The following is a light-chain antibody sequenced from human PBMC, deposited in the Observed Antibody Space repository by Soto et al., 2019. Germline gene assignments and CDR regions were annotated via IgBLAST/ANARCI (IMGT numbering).Light chain of an antibody. J-gene: IGKJ1*01. CDR3: QQYYHWPRT. Sequence: EMVLTQSPATLSVSPGERSTLSCRASQRVSRNLAWYQQKPGQAPRLLIFGASTRANGIPARFSGSGSGTDFNLTITSLQSEDFAVYYCQQYYHWPRTFGQGTKVDIK. CDR1: QRVSRN. CDR2: GAS. V-gene: IGKV3-15*01.